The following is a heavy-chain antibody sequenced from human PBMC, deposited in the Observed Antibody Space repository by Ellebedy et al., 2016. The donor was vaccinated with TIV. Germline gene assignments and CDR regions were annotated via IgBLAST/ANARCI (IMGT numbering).Heavy chain of an antibody. V-gene: IGHV1-18*01. Sequence: AASVKVSCKASGYNFTSYGISWVRQALGQGLEWMGWISAYNGNTNYAQKLQGRVTMTTDTSTSTAYMELRSLRSDDTAVYYCARFMGTTVVTDYWGQGTLVTVSS. CDR1: GYNFTSYG. CDR2: ISAYNGNT. CDR3: ARFMGTTVVTDY. J-gene: IGHJ4*02. D-gene: IGHD4-23*01.